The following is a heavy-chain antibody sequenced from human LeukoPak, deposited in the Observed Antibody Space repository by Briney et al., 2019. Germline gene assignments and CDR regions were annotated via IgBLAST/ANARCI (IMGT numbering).Heavy chain of an antibody. J-gene: IGHJ4*02. Sequence: GRSLRLSCAASGFTFSTYGMNWFRQAPGKGLEWLSYISSTSTNIYYADSVKGRFTISRDNAKNSLYLQMNSLRAEDTAVYYCARGFYCAGDCLASVWGQGTLVTVSS. CDR2: ISSTSTNI. D-gene: IGHD2-21*02. V-gene: IGHV3-48*04. CDR3: ARGFYCAGDCLASV. CDR1: GFTFSTYG.